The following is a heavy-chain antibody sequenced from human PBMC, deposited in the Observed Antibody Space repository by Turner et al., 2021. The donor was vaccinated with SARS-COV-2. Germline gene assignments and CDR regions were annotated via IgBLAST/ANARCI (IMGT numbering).Heavy chain of an antibody. V-gene: IGHV3-33*01. CDR3: ARSTVTTPPDY. D-gene: IGHD4-17*01. Sequence: QVQLVESGGGVVQPGRSLRLYCAASGFTFITYGRPWVRQAPGKGLEWVAVIWYDGSDKYYADSVKGRFTISRDNSKNTLYLQMNNLRAEDTAVYYCARSTVTTPPDYWGQGTLVTVSS. CDR1: GFTFITYG. CDR2: IWYDGSDK. J-gene: IGHJ4*02.